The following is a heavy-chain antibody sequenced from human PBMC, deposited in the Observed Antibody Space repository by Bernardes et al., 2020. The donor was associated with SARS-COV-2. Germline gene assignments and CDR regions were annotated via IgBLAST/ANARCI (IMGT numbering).Heavy chain of an antibody. CDR3: ARVQRITIFGVVIIDAFDI. CDR2: IYYSGST. J-gene: IGHJ3*02. CDR1: GGSISSYY. Sequence: SDTLYLTCTVSGGSISSYYWSWIRQPPGKGLEWIGYIYYSGSTNYNPSLKSRVTISVDTSKNQFSLKLSSVTAADTAVYYCARVQRITIFGVVIIDAFDIWGQGTMVTVSS. V-gene: IGHV4-59*07. D-gene: IGHD3-3*01.